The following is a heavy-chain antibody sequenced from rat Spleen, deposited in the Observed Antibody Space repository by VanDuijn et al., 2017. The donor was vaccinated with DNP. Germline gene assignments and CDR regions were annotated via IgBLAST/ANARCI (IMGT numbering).Heavy chain of an antibody. V-gene: IGHV5S13*01. CDR2: ISTVGNNA. Sequence: EVQLVESGGGLVQPGRSLKLSCAASGFTFSHYGMAWVRQAPTKGLEWVASISTVGNNAYYRDSVKGRFTISRDNAESTLYLQMNSLRSEDMATYFCARHGRRVFDYWGQGVMVTVSS. CDR1: GFTFSHYG. CDR3: ARHGRRVFDY. J-gene: IGHJ2*01. D-gene: IGHD1-11*01.